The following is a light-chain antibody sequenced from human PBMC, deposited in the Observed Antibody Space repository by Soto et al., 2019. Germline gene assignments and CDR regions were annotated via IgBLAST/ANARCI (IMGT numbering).Light chain of an antibody. Sequence: QSVLTQPPSVSGSPGQSVTISCTGTSSDVGSYNRVSWYQQPPGTAPKLMIYEVSNRPSGVPDRFSGSKSGNTASLTISGLQAEDEADYYSSSYTSRSTLVFGGGTKVTDL. CDR1: SSDVGSYNR. J-gene: IGLJ2*01. CDR2: EVS. V-gene: IGLV2-18*02. CDR3: SSYTSRSTLV.